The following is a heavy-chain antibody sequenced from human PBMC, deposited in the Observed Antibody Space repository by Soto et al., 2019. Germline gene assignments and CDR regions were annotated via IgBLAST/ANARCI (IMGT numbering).Heavy chain of an antibody. CDR3: TRAPPGDTAMVYDH. Sequence: QVQLQESGPRLVKPSQTLSLTCTVSGGSITSGNYYWTWIRQHPGKGLEWLGYIFYSGSTHYNPRVKSRGFISLDTSKNELCLNLPSVTAADTAAYYCTRAPPGDTAMVYDHWGQGTLVTVSS. D-gene: IGHD5-18*01. J-gene: IGHJ4*02. CDR1: GGSITSGNYY. V-gene: IGHV4-31*03. CDR2: IFYSGST.